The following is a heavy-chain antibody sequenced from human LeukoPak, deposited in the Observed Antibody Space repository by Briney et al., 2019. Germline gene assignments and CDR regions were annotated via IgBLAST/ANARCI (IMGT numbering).Heavy chain of an antibody. CDR1: GYTFTGYY. Sequence: ASVKVSCKASGYTFTGYYMHWVRQAPGQGLEWMGWINPNSGGTNYAQQFQGRVTMTRDTSISTAYMELSRLRSDDTAVYYCARDGEMATIGYYYYYMDVWGKGTTVTVSS. CDR2: INPNSGGT. V-gene: IGHV1-2*02. D-gene: IGHD5-24*01. J-gene: IGHJ6*03. CDR3: ARDGEMATIGYYYYYMDV.